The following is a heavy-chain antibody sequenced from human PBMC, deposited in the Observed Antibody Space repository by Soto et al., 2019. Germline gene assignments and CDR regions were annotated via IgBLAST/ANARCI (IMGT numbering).Heavy chain of an antibody. V-gene: IGHV4-30-2*01. J-gene: IGHJ5*02. CDR3: ARGVNYYDSSGSSWFDP. CDR1: GDSINSGGYS. D-gene: IGHD3-22*01. Sequence: PSETLSLTCTVSGDSINSGGYSWTWIRQPPGKGLEWIGFIYHTGTTYYNPSLKSRVTISVDRSKNQFSLKLNSVTAADTAVYNCARGVNYYDSSGSSWFDPWGQGALVTVSS. CDR2: IYHTGTT.